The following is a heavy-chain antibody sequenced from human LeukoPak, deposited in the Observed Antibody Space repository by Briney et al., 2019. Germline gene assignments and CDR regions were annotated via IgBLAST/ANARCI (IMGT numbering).Heavy chain of an antibody. D-gene: IGHD3-22*01. V-gene: IGHV3-53*01. Sequence: GGSLRLSCAASGFTVSSNYMSWVRQAPGKGLEWVSVIYSGGSTYYADSVKGRFTISRDNSKNTLYLQMNSLRAEDTAVYYCARGPTYYYDSSGSDYWGQGTRVTVSS. CDR2: IYSGGST. J-gene: IGHJ4*02. CDR3: ARGPTYYYDSSGSDY. CDR1: GFTVSSNY.